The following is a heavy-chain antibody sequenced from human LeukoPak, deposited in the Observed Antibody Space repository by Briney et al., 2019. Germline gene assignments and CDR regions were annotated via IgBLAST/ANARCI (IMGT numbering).Heavy chain of an antibody. CDR3: AREREYSYAGALDY. J-gene: IGHJ4*02. D-gene: IGHD5-18*01. CDR2: ISSSSSTI. V-gene: IGHV3-48*01. CDR1: GFTSSSYS. Sequence: GGSLRLSCAASGFTSSSYSMNWVRQAPGKGLEWVSYISSSSSTIYYADSVKGRFTISRDNAKNSLYLQMNSLRAEDTAVYYCAREREYSYAGALDYWGQGTLVTVSS.